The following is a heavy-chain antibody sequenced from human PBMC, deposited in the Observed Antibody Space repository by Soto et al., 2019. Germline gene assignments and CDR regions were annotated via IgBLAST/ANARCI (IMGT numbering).Heavy chain of an antibody. CDR2: IYCSGST. V-gene: IGHV4-31*03. CDR1: GVSINNDVFY. Sequence: SETLSLTCTVSGVSINNDVFYWTWIRQLPGRGLEWIGYIYCSGSTFYNPSLKSRASISIDTSKNQFSLNLSSVSAADTAVYYCARDVSLNYGLDVWGRGTTVTVSS. J-gene: IGHJ6*02. CDR3: ARDVSLNYGLDV.